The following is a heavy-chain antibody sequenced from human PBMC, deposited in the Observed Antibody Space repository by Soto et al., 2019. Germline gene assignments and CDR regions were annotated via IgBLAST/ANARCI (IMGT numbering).Heavy chain of an antibody. D-gene: IGHD3-10*01. CDR2: IYFNGIT. Sequence: RSETLSRTCTVSGVTLSGYYWSCIRQTPGKTLEWIGCIYFNGITNYNPSLKSRVTISLDMSKNQFSLKLRSVTATDTAVYHCARGKGTHKYWGRGTLVTVSS. V-gene: IGHV4-59*01. CDR3: ARGKGTHKY. CDR1: GVTLSGYY. J-gene: IGHJ4*02.